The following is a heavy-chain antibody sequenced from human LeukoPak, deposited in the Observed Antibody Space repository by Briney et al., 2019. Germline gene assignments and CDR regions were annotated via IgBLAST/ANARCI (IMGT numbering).Heavy chain of an antibody. CDR3: AESRDGYNNFDY. V-gene: IGHV1-46*01. J-gene: IGHJ4*02. D-gene: IGHD5-24*01. CDR1: GYTFTSYY. CDR2: INPSGGST. Sequence: ASVKVSCKASGYTFTSYYMHWVRQAPGQGLEWMGIINPSGGSTSYAQKFQGRVTITADESTSTAYMELSSLRSEDTAVYYCAESRDGYNNFDYWGQGTLDTVSS.